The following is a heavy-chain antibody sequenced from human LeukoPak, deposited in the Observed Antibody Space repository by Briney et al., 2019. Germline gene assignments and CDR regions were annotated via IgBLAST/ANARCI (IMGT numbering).Heavy chain of an antibody. CDR3: ASFDPIAVADIDY. D-gene: IGHD6-19*01. CDR2: ISSSSSYI. V-gene: IGHV3-21*01. J-gene: IGHJ4*02. Sequence: GGSLRLSCAASGFTFSSYSMNWVRQAPGKGLEWVSSISSSSSYIYYADSVKGRFTISRDNAKNSPYLQMNSLRAEDTAVYYCASFDPIAVADIDYWGQGTLVTVSS. CDR1: GFTFSSYS.